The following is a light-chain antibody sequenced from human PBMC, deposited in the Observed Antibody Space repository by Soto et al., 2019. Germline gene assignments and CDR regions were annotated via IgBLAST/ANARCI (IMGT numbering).Light chain of an antibody. Sequence: QSVLTQPPSVSGAPGQRVTISCTGSSSNTGAGYDIHWYQQLPGTAPKLLISGNSNRPSGVPDRFSGSKSGTSVSLAITGLQAEDEADYYCQSYDSSLSGSVFGGGTQLTVL. J-gene: IGLJ2*01. CDR2: GNS. CDR3: QSYDSSLSGSV. CDR1: SSNTGAGYD. V-gene: IGLV1-40*01.